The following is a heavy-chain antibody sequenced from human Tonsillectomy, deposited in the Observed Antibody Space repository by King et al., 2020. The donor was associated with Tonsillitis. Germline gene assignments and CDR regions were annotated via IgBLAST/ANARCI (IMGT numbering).Heavy chain of an antibody. Sequence: LQLQESGPGLVKPSETLSLTCTVSAGSISDYNWSWIRQPAGKGLEWIGRIYASGSTNYNPSLKSRITMSLDTSKNQFSLNLSSVTAADTAIYYCARDMVRGVIIIPFFDYWGQGTLVTVSS. CDR2: IYASGST. CDR1: AGSISDYN. J-gene: IGHJ4*02. V-gene: IGHV4-4*07. CDR3: ARDMVRGVIIIPFFDY. D-gene: IGHD3-10*01.